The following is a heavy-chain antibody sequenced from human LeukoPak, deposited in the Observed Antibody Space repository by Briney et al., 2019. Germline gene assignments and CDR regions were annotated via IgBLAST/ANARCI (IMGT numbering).Heavy chain of an antibody. Sequence: GGSLRLSCAASGFTFTTYAMNWVRQAPGKGLEWVSVISGSGGSTYYADSVKGRFTISRDNSKNTLYLEVNSLRAEDTAVYYCATAFYFDSSGPYWYFDLWGRGALVTVSS. CDR3: ATAFYFDSSGPYWYFDL. D-gene: IGHD3-22*01. J-gene: IGHJ2*01. V-gene: IGHV3-23*01. CDR1: GFTFTTYA. CDR2: ISGSGGST.